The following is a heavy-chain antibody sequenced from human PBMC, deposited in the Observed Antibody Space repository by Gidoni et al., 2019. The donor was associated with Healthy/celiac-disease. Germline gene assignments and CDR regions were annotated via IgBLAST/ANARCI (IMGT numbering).Heavy chain of an antibody. CDR2: SSGSGGST. J-gene: IGHJ4*02. Sequence: EVQLLESGGGLVQPGGSLRLSCAASGFTFSSYAMSWVRQAPGKGLEWVSASSGSGGSTYYADSVKGRFTISRDNSKNTLYLQRNSRRAEDTAVYYCAKACYGDYVCYFDYWGQGTLVTVSS. CDR1: GFTFSSYA. V-gene: IGHV3-23*01. CDR3: AKACYGDYVCYFDY. D-gene: IGHD4-17*01.